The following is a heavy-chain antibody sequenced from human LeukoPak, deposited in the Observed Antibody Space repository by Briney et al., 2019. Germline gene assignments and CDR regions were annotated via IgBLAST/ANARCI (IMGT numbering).Heavy chain of an antibody. Sequence: ASVKVSSKASGYTFTIYAISWVRQAPGQGLEWMVWISAYNGNTNYAQKLQGRVTMTTDTSTSTAYMELRSLRSDDTAMYYCAKPYSRYYDRSGGGAFDIWGQGTMVTVSS. D-gene: IGHD3-22*01. V-gene: IGHV1-18*01. CDR1: GYTFTIYA. CDR2: ISAYNGNT. J-gene: IGHJ3*02. CDR3: AKPYSRYYDRSGGGAFDI.